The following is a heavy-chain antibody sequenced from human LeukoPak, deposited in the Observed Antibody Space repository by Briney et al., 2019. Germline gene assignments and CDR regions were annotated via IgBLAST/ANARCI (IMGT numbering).Heavy chain of an antibody. D-gene: IGHD2-21*01. CDR2: INPSGGST. CDR3: ARTSEGEFDY. J-gene: IGHJ4*02. CDR1: GYTFTSYG. V-gene: IGHV1-46*01. Sequence: GASVKVSCKASGYTFTSYGISWVRQAPGQGLEWMGIINPSGGSTSYAQKFQGRVTMTRDTSTSTVYMELSSLRSEDTAAYYCARTSEGEFDYWGQGTLVTVSS.